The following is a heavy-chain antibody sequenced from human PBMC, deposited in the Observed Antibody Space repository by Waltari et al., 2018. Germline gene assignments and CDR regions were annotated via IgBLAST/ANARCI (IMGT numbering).Heavy chain of an antibody. D-gene: IGHD3-16*01. CDR1: GGNFGRYA. J-gene: IGHJ3*02. V-gene: IGHV1-69*12. CDR2: TIPIFGSP. CDR3: ARRKLGEAFDI. Sequence: QVQLVQSGAEVKKHGSSVRVSCMASGGNFGRYAITWVRQAPGQGLEWMGGTIPIFGSPMYAPKFQGRVSITADELTYTVYMELNSLRSDDTAIYYCARRKLGEAFDIWGQGTMVIVSS.